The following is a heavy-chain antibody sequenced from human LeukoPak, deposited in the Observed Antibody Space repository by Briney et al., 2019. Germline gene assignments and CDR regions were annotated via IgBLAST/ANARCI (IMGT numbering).Heavy chain of an antibody. J-gene: IGHJ4*02. D-gene: IGHD3-10*01. Sequence: ASVKVSCKASGYTFTGYYMHWVRQPPGQGLEWMGWINPNSGRTNYAQKYQGRVTMTRDTSISTAYMELSRLRSDDTAVYYCARDGSGSYPKDYWGQGTLVTVSS. V-gene: IGHV1-2*02. CDR2: INPNSGRT. CDR1: GYTFTGYY. CDR3: ARDGSGSYPKDY.